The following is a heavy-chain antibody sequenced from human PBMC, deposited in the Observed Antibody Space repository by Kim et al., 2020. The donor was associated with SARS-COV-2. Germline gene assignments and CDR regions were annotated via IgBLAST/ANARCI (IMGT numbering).Heavy chain of an antibody. CDR3: ARWVRNRSWSPSPNYYYYGMDV. V-gene: IGHV4-34*01. D-gene: IGHD6-13*01. Sequence: SETLSLTCAVYGGSFSGYYWSWIRQPPGKGLEWIGEINHSGSTNYNPSLKSRVTISVDTSKNQFSLKLSSVTAADTAVYDCARWVRNRSWSPSPNYYYYGMDVWGQGTTVTVSS. CDR2: INHSGST. J-gene: IGHJ6*02. CDR1: GGSFSGYY.